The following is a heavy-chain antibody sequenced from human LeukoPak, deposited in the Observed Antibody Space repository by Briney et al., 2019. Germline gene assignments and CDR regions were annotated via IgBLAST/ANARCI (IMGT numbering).Heavy chain of an antibody. J-gene: IGHJ5*02. Sequence: SQTLSLTCTVSGASISSGSFFWSWIRQPAGKGLEWIGRVYTSGNTASLSTNYTPSLKSRVTITVDTSKNQISLRLSSVTAADTAMYYCARVDYNSRGSFYDSWFDPWGRGTLVTVSS. CDR2: VYTSG. D-gene: IGHD3-22*01. CDR1: GASISSGSFF. V-gene: IGHV4-61*02. CDR3: ARVDYNSRGSFYDSWFDP.